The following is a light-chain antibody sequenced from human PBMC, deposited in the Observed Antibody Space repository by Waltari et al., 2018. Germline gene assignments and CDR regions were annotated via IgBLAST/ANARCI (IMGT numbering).Light chain of an antibody. J-gene: IGLJ1*01. CDR2: EVS. CDR1: SSDVGSYNL. CDR3: CSYAGSSTGYV. V-gene: IGLV2-23*02. Sequence: QSALTQPASVSGSPGQSIPISCTGTSSDVGSYNLVSWYQQHPGKAPKLMIYEVSKRPSGVSNRFSGSKSGNTASLTISGLQAEDEADYYCCSYAGSSTGYVFGTGTKVTVL.